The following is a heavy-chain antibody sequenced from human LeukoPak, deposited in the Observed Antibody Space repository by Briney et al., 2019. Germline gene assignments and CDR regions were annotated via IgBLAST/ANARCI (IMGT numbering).Heavy chain of an antibody. D-gene: IGHD5-12*01. CDR3: ARDPSRYDLDY. CDR2: IKQDGVDK. V-gene: IGHV3-7*01. Sequence: PGGSLRLSCAASGFSFSRSYMNWVGQAPGKGLEWVATIKQDGVDKYYVDSVKGRLTISRDTAKNSLFLQMNSLRAEDTAVYYCARDPSRYDLDYWGQGTLVTVSS. CDR1: GFSFSRSY. J-gene: IGHJ4*02.